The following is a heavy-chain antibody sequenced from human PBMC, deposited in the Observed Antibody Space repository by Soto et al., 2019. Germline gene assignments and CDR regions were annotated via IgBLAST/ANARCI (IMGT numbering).Heavy chain of an antibody. D-gene: IGHD2-21*02. J-gene: IGHJ2*01. Sequence: QVQLQESGPGLVKPSETLSLTCTVSGGSVSSGSYYWSWIRQPPGKGLEWIGYIYYSGSTNYNPSLKRRVTISVDTSKNQFSLKLSSVPAADTAVYYCARDRGGIHCGGDCSGWYFDLWGRGTLVTVSS. V-gene: IGHV4-61*01. CDR3: ARDRGGIHCGGDCSGWYFDL. CDR1: GGSVSSGSYY. CDR2: IYYSGST.